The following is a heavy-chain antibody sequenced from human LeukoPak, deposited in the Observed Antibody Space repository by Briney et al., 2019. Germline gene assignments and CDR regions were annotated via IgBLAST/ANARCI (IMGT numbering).Heavy chain of an antibody. CDR1: RFTFTSYA. D-gene: IGHD6-6*01. CDR2: ITDSGGST. V-gene: IGHV3-23*01. Sequence: PGGSLRLSCAASRFTFTSYAMSWVRQAPGKGLEWVSSITDSGGSTYYADSVKGRFTISRDNSKNTLYLQRNSLRAEDTAVYYCARERSAYSSSLFDYWGQGTLVTVSS. J-gene: IGHJ4*02. CDR3: ARERSAYSSSLFDY.